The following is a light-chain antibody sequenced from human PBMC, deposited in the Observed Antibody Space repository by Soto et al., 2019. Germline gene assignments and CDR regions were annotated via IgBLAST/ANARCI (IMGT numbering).Light chain of an antibody. Sequence: DIQMTQSPSTLSASVGDRATITCRASQSISSWLAWYQQKPGTAPQLLIYKASTLESGVPSRFSGSGSGTEFTLTISSLQPDDFATYYCQQYNSYSYTFGQGTKVDIK. V-gene: IGKV1-5*03. CDR3: QQYNSYSYT. J-gene: IGKJ2*01. CDR2: KAS. CDR1: QSISSW.